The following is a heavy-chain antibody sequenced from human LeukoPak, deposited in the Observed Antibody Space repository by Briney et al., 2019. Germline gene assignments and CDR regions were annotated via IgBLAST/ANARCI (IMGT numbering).Heavy chain of an antibody. CDR2: INPNSGGT. Sequence: GASVKVSCKASGYTFTGYYMHWVRQAPGQGLEWMGWINPNSGGTNYGQKFQGRVTMTRDTSISTAYMELSRLRSADTAAYYCATAGGSDYWEFDYWGQGTLVTVSS. CDR3: ATAGGSDYWEFDY. D-gene: IGHD5-12*01. V-gene: IGHV1-2*02. CDR1: GYTFTGYY. J-gene: IGHJ4*02.